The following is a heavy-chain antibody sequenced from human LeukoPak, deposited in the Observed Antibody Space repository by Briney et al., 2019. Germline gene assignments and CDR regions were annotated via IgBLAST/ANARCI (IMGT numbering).Heavy chain of an antibody. Sequence: GRSLRLSCTASGFTFSSYGMHWVRQAPGKGLEWVAVIWYDGSNKYYADSVKGRFTISRDNFKNTLYLQMNSLRAEDTAVYYCARVERGYSYGHGFDYWGQGTLVTVSS. CDR3: ARVERGYSYGHGFDY. CDR1: GFTFSSYG. D-gene: IGHD5-18*01. V-gene: IGHV3-33*01. CDR2: IWYDGSNK. J-gene: IGHJ4*02.